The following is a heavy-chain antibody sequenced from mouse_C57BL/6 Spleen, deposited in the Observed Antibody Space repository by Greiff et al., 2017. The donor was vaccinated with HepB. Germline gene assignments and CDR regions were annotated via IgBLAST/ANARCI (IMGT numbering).Heavy chain of an antibody. Sequence: QVQLQQSGAELVRPGTSVKVSCKASGYAFTNYLIEWVKQRPGQGLEWIGVINPGSGGTNYNEKFKGKATLTADKSSSTAYMQLSSLTSEDSAVYFCARNFDGYDAWFAYWGQGTLVTVSA. CDR2: INPGSGGT. D-gene: IGHD2-2*01. V-gene: IGHV1-54*01. J-gene: IGHJ3*01. CDR1: GYAFTNYL. CDR3: ARNFDGYDAWFAY.